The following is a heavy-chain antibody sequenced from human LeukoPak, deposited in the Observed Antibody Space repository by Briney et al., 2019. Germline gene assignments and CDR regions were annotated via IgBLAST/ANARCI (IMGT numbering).Heavy chain of an antibody. CDR2: IYYSGST. CDR3: ARAPYGYCSGGSCLDVGAFDI. D-gene: IGHD2-15*01. CDR1: GGSISSSSYY. V-gene: IGHV4-39*07. Sequence: SETLSLTCTVSGGSISSSSYYWGWIRQPPWKGLEWIGSIYYSGSTYYNPSLKSRVTISVDTSKNQFSLKLSSVTAADTAVYYCARAPYGYCSGGSCLDVGAFDIWGQGTMVTASS. J-gene: IGHJ3*02.